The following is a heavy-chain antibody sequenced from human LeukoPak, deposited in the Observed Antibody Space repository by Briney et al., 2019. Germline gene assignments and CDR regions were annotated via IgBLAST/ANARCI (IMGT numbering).Heavy chain of an antibody. D-gene: IGHD4-23*01. Sequence: GGSLRLSCAASGFTFDDYVMHWVRQAPGKGLEWVSGISWNSGSIGYADSVKGRFTISRDNAKNTLYLQMNSLRAEDTAVYYCARDRWLLDYWGQGTPVTVSS. CDR1: GFTFDDYV. CDR3: ARDRWLLDY. V-gene: IGHV3-9*01. CDR2: ISWNSGSI. J-gene: IGHJ4*02.